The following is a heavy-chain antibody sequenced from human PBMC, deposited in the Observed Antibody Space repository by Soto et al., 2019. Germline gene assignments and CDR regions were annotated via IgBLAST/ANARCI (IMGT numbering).Heavy chain of an antibody. D-gene: IGHD6-25*01. CDR2: MSGTGGST. CDR1: GFTFSSYA. J-gene: IGHJ4*02. Sequence: EVQLLESGGGLVQPGRSLRLSCAASGFTFSSYAMNWVRQAPGKGLEWVSAMSGTGGSTYYADSVKGRFTISRDNSKCTPYLQTNTLSVEDTAVVYCAIVGFSSGGSPPYSDSWGQGSPVTVSS. V-gene: IGHV3-23*01. CDR3: AIVGFSSGGSPPYSDS.